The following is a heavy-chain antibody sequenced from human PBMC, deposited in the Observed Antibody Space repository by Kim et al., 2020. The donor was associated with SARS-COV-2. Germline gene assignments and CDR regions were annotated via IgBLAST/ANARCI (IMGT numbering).Heavy chain of an antibody. CDR2: INHSGST. Sequence: SETLSLTCAVYGGSFSGYYWSWIRQPPGKGLEWIGEINHSGSTNYNPSLKSRVTISVDTSKNQFSLKLSSVTAADTAVYYCARGGTSSSWYFAYYYYYGMDVWGQGTTVTVSS. V-gene: IGHV4-34*01. CDR1: GGSFSGYY. D-gene: IGHD6-13*01. J-gene: IGHJ6*02. CDR3: ARGGTSSSWYFAYYYYYGMDV.